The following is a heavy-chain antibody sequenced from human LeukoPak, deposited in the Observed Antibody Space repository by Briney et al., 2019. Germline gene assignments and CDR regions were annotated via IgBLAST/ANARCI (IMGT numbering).Heavy chain of an antibody. CDR1: GLAFSSYS. D-gene: IGHD3-3*01. J-gene: IGHJ4*02. Sequence: GSLRLSCVASGLAFSSYSMHWVRQAPGKGLEWVGVISYDGSDEYYTDSVKGRFTISRDNSKNTVYLQMNSLRADDTVVYYCARDFTPEWFDIHWGQGTLVTVS. CDR3: ARDFTPEWFDIH. V-gene: IGHV3-30*04. CDR2: ISYDGSDE.